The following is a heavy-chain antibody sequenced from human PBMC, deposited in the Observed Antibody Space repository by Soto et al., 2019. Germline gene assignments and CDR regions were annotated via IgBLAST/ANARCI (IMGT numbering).Heavy chain of an antibody. D-gene: IGHD2-2*02. V-gene: IGHV3-21*03. J-gene: IGHJ6*03. Sequence: EVQLVESGGGLVKPGGSLRLSCAASGFTFSSYSMNWVRQAPGKGLEWVSSISSSSSYIYYADSVKGRFTISRDNAKNSLYLQMNSLKTEDTAVYYCTTDHPIVVVPAAILDYYYYYMDVWGKGTTVTVSS. CDR3: TTDHPIVVVPAAILDYYYYYMDV. CDR2: ISSSSSYI. CDR1: GFTFSSYS.